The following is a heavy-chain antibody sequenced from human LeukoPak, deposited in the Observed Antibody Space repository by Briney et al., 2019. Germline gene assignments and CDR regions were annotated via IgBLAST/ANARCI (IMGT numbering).Heavy chain of an antibody. V-gene: IGHV4-59*12. D-gene: IGHD4-17*01. CDR2: IYYSGST. CDR3: ARVPSYGWFDP. J-gene: IGHJ5*02. CDR1: GGSISSYY. Sequence: HPSETLSLTCTVSGGSISSYYWSWIRQPPGKGLEWIGSIYYSGSTYYNPSLKSRVTISVNTSKNQFSLKLSSVTAADTAVYYRARVPSYGWFDPWGQGTLVAVSS.